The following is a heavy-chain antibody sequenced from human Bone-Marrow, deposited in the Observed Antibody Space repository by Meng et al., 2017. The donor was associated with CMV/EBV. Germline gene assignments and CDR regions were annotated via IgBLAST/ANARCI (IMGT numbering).Heavy chain of an antibody. D-gene: IGHD3-10*01. CDR1: GFTFSNYG. Sequence: GESLKISCAASGFTFSNYGMHWVRQAPGKGLEWVAVIWYDGSQKYYTDSVKGRFAISRDNSKNTLYLQMNSLRAEDTAVYDCAKGYGSGSCVDYWCQGTLVTVSS. CDR3: AKGYGSGSCVDY. CDR2: IWYDGSQK. J-gene: IGHJ4*02. V-gene: IGHV3-33*06.